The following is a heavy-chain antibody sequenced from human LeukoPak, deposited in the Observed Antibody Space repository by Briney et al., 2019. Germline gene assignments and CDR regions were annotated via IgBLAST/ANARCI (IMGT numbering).Heavy chain of an antibody. J-gene: IGHJ4*02. V-gene: IGHV4-34*01. Sequence: PSETLSLTCAVYGGSFSGYYWSWIRQSPGKGLEWIGEINHSGSTNYNPSLKSRVTISVDTSKNQFSLKLSSVTAADTAVYYCARQRLRRGEFDYWGQGTLVTVSS. D-gene: IGHD5-12*01. CDR2: INHSGST. CDR3: ARQRLRRGEFDY. CDR1: GGSFSGYY.